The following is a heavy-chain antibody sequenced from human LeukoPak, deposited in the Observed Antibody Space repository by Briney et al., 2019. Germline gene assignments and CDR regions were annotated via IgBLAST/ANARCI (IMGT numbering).Heavy chain of an antibody. CDR1: RFSFSSYA. Sequence: PGGSLRLSCVASRFSFSSYAMDWVRQAPGKGLEWVSAISGSGANTYYADPVKGRFTISRDHSKTTLFLQMNSLRAEDTAVYYCARDLLSGSYYAFDYWGQGTLVTVSS. D-gene: IGHD3-10*01. J-gene: IGHJ4*02. V-gene: IGHV3-23*01. CDR3: ARDLLSGSYYAFDY. CDR2: ISGSGANT.